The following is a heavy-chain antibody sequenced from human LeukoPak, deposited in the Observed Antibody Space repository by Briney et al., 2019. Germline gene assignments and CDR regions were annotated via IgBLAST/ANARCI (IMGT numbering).Heavy chain of an antibody. CDR3: ARSELGKALGNDY. CDR2: IYYSGST. D-gene: IGHD7-27*01. J-gene: IGHJ4*02. V-gene: IGHV4-31*03. Sequence: SETLSLTCTVSGGSISSGGYYWSWIRQHPGKGLEWIGYIYYSGSTYYNPSLKSRVTISVDTSKNQFSLKLSSVTAADTAVYYCARSELGKALGNDYWGQGTLVTVSS. CDR1: GGSISSGGYY.